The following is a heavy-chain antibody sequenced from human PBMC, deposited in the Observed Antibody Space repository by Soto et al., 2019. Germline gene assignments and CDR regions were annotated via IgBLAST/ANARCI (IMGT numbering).Heavy chain of an antibody. CDR1: GGSLNGHF. CDR2: IYTNWPT. D-gene: IGHD3-10*01. CDR3: EREVVRPGLFDP. Sequence: QVQLQESGPGLVKPSETLSLTCSVSGGSLNGHFWTWIRQPDWTGLELIGRIYTNWPTTYNPSLKSRVTMAVDTSKNQCSLRLRSVTAADTAVDDCEREVVRPGLFDPWGQGTLITVSS. J-gene: IGHJ5*02. V-gene: IGHV4-4*07.